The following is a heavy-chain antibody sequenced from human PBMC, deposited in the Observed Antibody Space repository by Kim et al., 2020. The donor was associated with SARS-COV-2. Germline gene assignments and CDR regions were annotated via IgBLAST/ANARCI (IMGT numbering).Heavy chain of an antibody. D-gene: IGHD2-15*01. V-gene: IGHV3-11*04. CDR3: AREYYSGGSCYGSDY. J-gene: IGHJ4*02. Sequence: DSVKGRFTISSDNAMNALYLQLNSLRGEDTAVYYCAREYYSGGSCYGSDYWGRGTLVTVSS.